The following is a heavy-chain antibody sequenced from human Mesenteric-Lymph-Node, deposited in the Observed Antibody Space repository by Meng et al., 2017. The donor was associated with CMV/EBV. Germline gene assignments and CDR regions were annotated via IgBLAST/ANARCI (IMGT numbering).Heavy chain of an antibody. CDR3: ARDQSMAASGREDY. CDR1: GYTFNDYC. CDR2: INPNSGDT. V-gene: IGHV1-2*06. D-gene: IGHD6-13*01. J-gene: IGHJ4*02. Sequence: SGYTFNDYCMRWVRQAPGQGLDWMGRINPNSGDTDYAQKFQGRVTMTRDTSISTAYMELSSLRSDDTAVYYCARDQSMAASGREDYWGQGTLVTVSS.